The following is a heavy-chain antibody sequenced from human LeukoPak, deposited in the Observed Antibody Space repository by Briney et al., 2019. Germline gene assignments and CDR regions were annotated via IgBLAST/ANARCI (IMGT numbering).Heavy chain of an antibody. CDR3: AKDAGNGGNGYGGNWFDP. V-gene: IGHV3-30*18. CDR1: GFTFSSYG. Sequence: GGSLRLSCAASGFTFSSYGMHWVRQAPGKGLEWVAVISYDGSNKYYADSVKGRFTISRDNSKNTLYLQMNSLRAEDTAVCYCAKDAGNGGNGYGGNWFDPWGQGTLVTVSS. J-gene: IGHJ5*02. CDR2: ISYDGSNK. D-gene: IGHD4-23*01.